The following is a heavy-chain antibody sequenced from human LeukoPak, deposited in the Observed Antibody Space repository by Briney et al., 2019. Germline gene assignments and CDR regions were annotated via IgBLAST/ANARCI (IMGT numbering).Heavy chain of an antibody. CDR1: GLTVSSSY. D-gene: IGHD2-2*02. Sequence: PGGSLRLSCAASGLTVSSSYMSWVRQAPGKGLEWVSIIYNDGSTYYADSMKGRFTISRDNSRNTLYLQMNSLRAEDTAVYYCAKDQGAKYGYCSSASCYIWFDPWGQGTLVTVSS. J-gene: IGHJ5*02. CDR2: IYNDGST. CDR3: AKDQGAKYGYCSSASCYIWFDP. V-gene: IGHV3-53*01.